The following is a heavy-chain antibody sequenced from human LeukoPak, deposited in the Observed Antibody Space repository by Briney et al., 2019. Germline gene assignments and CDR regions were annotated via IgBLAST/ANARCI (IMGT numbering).Heavy chain of an antibody. CDR2: TYYRSKWYN. CDR3: ARGSSTMVRGAGYNWFDP. CDR1: GDSVSSNSAA. V-gene: IGHV6-1*01. Sequence: SQTLSLTCAISGDSVSSNSAAWNWIRQSPSRGLEWLGRTYYRSKWYNDYAVSVKSRITINPDTSKNQFSLQLNSVTPEDTAVYYCARGSSTMVRGAGYNWFDPWGQGTLVTVSS. J-gene: IGHJ5*02. D-gene: IGHD3-10*01.